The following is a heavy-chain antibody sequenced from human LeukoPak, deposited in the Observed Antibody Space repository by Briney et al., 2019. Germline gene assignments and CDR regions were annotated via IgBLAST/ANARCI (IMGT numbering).Heavy chain of an antibody. J-gene: IGHJ4*02. CDR3: ARQEGVGAFDF. V-gene: IGHV4-38-2*02. D-gene: IGHD1-26*01. Sequence: SETLSLTCSVSQYSIGAGFYWGWIRQPPGKGLEWIASIHNSGGINYNPSLQRRVTLEMDASRNQFSLKLISVTAADTAVYYRARQEGVGAFDFWGQGSLVTVSS. CDR2: IHNSGGI. CDR1: QYSIGAGFY.